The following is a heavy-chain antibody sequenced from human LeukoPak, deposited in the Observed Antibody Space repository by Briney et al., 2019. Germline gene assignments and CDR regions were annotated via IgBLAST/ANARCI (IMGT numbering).Heavy chain of an antibody. CDR1: GGSISNYY. Sequence: PSETLSLTCTVSGGSISNYYWTWIRQPPGKGLEGMGYIYYSGSTNYNPSLKRRVTVSVDTSKNQFSLKLSSVTAADTAMYYWARASDRLQPPAYWGEGNLVTVSS. CDR3: ARASDRLQPPAY. CDR2: IYYSGST. V-gene: IGHV4-59*01. J-gene: IGHJ4*02. D-gene: IGHD4-11*01.